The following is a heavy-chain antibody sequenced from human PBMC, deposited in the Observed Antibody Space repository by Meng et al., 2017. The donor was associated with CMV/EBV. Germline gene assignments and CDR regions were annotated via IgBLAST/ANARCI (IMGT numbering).Heavy chain of an antibody. V-gene: IGHV3-11*01. CDR1: FSDYY. J-gene: IGHJ5*02. D-gene: IGHD3-3*01. CDR3: ARARDYDFWSGYYPGFDP. Sequence: FSDYYMSWIRQAPGKGLEWVSYISSKGNTIYYADSVKGRFTISRDNAKNSLYLQMNSLRTEDTAVYYCARARDYDFWSGYYPGFDPWGQGTLVTISS. CDR2: ISSKGNTI.